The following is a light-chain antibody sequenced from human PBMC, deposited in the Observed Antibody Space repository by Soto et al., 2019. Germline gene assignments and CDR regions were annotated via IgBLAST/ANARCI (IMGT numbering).Light chain of an antibody. CDR2: AAS. Sequence: DIQMTQSPSSLFASVGDSVTITCRASQTIITYLNWYRQKPGKAPKLLIYAASSLQSGVPSRFSGSGSETEFTLTISSLQPEDFATYFCQQIYSAPLTFGGGTKVEIK. CDR3: QQIYSAPLT. J-gene: IGKJ4*01. V-gene: IGKV1-39*01. CDR1: QTIITY.